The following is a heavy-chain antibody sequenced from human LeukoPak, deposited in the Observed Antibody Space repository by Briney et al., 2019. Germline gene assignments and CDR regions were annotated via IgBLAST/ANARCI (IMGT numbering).Heavy chain of an antibody. CDR2: ISSSGSTI. Sequence: GGSLRLSCAASGFTFSSYEMNWVRQAPGKGLEWVSYISSSGSTIYYADSVKGRFTISRDNAKNSLYLQMNSLRAEDTAVYYCARDPHAYSSSAIYDYWGQGTLVTVSS. CDR3: ARDPHAYSSSAIYDY. V-gene: IGHV3-48*03. J-gene: IGHJ4*02. CDR1: GFTFSSYE. D-gene: IGHD6-6*01.